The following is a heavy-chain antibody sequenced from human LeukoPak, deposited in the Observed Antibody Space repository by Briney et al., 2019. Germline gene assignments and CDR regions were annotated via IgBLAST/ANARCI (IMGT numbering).Heavy chain of an antibody. Sequence: PGGSLRLSCAASGFTFSSYAMHWVRQAPGKGLEWVAVISYDGSNKYYADSAKGRFTISRDNSKNTLYLQMNSLRAEDTAVYCCARSTQTFDYWGQGTLVTVSS. J-gene: IGHJ4*02. CDR1: GFTFSSYA. CDR3: ARSTQTFDY. D-gene: IGHD5/OR15-5a*01. CDR2: ISYDGSNK. V-gene: IGHV3-30-3*01.